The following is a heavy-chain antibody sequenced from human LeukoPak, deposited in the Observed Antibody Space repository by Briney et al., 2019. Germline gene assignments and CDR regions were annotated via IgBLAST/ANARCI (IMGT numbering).Heavy chain of an antibody. Sequence: PGGSLRLSCAVSGFTVSSNYMSWVRQAPGKGLEWVSAISGSGGSTYYADSVKGRFTISRDNSKNTLYLQMNSLRAEDTAVYYCAKDYDYIWGSYRQFDYWGQGTLVTVSS. D-gene: IGHD3-16*02. CDR3: AKDYDYIWGSYRQFDY. V-gene: IGHV3-23*01. J-gene: IGHJ4*02. CDR2: ISGSGGST. CDR1: GFTVSSNY.